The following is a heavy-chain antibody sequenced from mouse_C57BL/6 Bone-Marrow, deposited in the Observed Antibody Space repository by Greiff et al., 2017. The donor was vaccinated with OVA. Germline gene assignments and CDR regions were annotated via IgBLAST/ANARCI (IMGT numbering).Heavy chain of an antibody. CDR2: IWSGGST. D-gene: IGHD2-4*01. J-gene: IGHJ4*01. Sequence: VQRVESGPGLVQPSQSLSITCTVSGFSLTSYGVHWVRQSPGKGLEWLGVIWSGGSTDYNAAFISRLSISKDNSKSQVFFKMNSLQADDTAIYYCARNERLRRGGYAMDYWGQGTSVTVSS. V-gene: IGHV2-2*01. CDR1: GFSLTSYG. CDR3: ARNERLRRGGYAMDY.